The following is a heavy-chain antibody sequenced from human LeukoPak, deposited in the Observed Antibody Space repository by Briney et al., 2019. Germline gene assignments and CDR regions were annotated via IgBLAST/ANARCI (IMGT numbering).Heavy chain of an antibody. CDR3: ARGIQLWLIDY. J-gene: IGHJ4*02. Sequence: ASVKVSCKASGGTFSSYAISWVRQAPGQGLEWMGGIIPIFGTANYAQKFQGRVTITADESTSTAYMGLSSLRSEDTAVYYCARGIQLWLIDYWGQGTLVTVSS. CDR1: GGTFSSYA. D-gene: IGHD5-18*01. V-gene: IGHV1-69*13. CDR2: IIPIFGTA.